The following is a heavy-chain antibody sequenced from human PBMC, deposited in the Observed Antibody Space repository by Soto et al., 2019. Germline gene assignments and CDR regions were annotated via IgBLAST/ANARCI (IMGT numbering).Heavy chain of an antibody. J-gene: IGHJ4*02. CDR1: GYPFSTYG. CDR3: ARVAGYGSGNRFFHN. Sequence: QVQLVQSGAEVTKPGASVKVSCKTSGYPFSTYGLSWVRQAPGQGLEWMGWSVANSGNRIYAQKFQGRVTMYTDRSTNTGYMELRSLTSDDSALYYCARVAGYGSGNRFFHNWGQGTLVTVS. V-gene: IGHV1-18*01. CDR2: SVANSGNR. D-gene: IGHD3-10*01.